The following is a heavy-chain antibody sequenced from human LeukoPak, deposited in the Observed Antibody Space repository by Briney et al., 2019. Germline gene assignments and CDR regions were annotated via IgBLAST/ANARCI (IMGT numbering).Heavy chain of an antibody. CDR3: ARTRTYYYDSSGYYFEY. V-gene: IGHV5-51*01. CDR2: IYPGDSDT. D-gene: IGHD3-22*01. J-gene: IGHJ4*02. CDR1: GYTFTNYW. Sequence: GESLKISCRASGYTFTNYWIGWVRQMPGRGLEWMGIIYPGDSDTRYSPSLQGQVTISADKSINTAYLQWSSLKASDTAMYYCARTRTYYYDSSGYYFEYWGQGTLSPSPQ.